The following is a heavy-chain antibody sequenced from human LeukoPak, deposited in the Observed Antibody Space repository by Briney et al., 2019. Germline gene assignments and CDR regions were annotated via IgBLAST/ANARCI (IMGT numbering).Heavy chain of an antibody. CDR1: GYTFTSYG. CDR2: ISAYNGNT. V-gene: IGHV1-18*01. Sequence: ASVKVSCKASGYTFTSYGISWVRQAPGQGLEWMGCISAYNGNTNYAQKLQGRVTMTTDTSTSTAYMELRSLRSDATAVYYCARDDYGGNFGYWGQGTLVTVSS. D-gene: IGHD4-23*01. J-gene: IGHJ4*02. CDR3: ARDDYGGNFGY.